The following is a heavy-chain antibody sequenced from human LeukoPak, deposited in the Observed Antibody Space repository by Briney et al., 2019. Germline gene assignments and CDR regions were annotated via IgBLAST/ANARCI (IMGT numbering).Heavy chain of an antibody. V-gene: IGHV3-53*01. D-gene: IGHD6-19*01. J-gene: IGHJ4*02. CDR1: GFIVSSNY. CDR3: ARVVRQWAYYFDY. Sequence: GGSLRLSCAASGFIVSSNYMSWVRQAPGKGLEWVSVIYSGGSTYYADSVKGRFTISRDNSKNTLYLQMNSLRAEDTAVYYCARVVRQWAYYFDYWGQGTLVTVSS. CDR2: IYSGGST.